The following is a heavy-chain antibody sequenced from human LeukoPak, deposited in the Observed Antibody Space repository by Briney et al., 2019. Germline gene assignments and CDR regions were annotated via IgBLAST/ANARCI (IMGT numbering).Heavy chain of an antibody. CDR1: GYTFSTYY. CDR2: INPSGGST. Sequence: ASVKVSCQASGYTFSTYYMHWVRQAPGQGLEWMGTINPSGGSTSYAQKFQGRVTMTRDTSTSTVYMELSSLRSEDTAVYYCARGGRGEGTVTTPIAFETCGAGTMVTVSS. CDR3: ARGGRGEGTVTTPIAFET. J-gene: IGHJ3*02. V-gene: IGHV1-46*01. D-gene: IGHD1-1*01.